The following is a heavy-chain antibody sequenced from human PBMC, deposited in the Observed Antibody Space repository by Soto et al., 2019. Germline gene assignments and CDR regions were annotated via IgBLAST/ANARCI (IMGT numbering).Heavy chain of an antibody. J-gene: IGHJ4*02. CDR2: ISAHNGDT. D-gene: IGHD3-22*01. V-gene: IGHV1-18*04. CDR3: ATEPIYYNDGSGYYPLGH. Sequence: QVQLVQSGAEVKKPGASVKVSCKASGYSFATYGFSWVRQAPGQGLECVGWISAHNGDTHYSQKFKGRVTLTTDTSTNTGYMELMSLTSDDTAVYFCATEPIYYNDGSGYYPLGHWGQGTLVTVSS. CDR1: GYSFATYG.